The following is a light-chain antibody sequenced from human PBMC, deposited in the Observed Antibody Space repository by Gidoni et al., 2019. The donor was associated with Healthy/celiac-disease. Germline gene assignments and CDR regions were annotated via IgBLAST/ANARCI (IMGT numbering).Light chain of an antibody. Sequence: EIVLTQSPATLSLSPGERATLSCSASQSVSSYLAWYQQKPGQAPRLLIYDAATRTTGRPARFSGSGSGTDFTLTIISLEPEDFAVYYCQQRSNWPPYTFGQGTKLEIK. V-gene: IGKV3-11*01. CDR2: DAA. CDR3: QQRSNWPPYT. CDR1: QSVSSY. J-gene: IGKJ2*01.